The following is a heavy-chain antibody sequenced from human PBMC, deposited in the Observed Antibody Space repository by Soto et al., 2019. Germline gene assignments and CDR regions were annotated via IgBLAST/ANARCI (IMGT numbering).Heavy chain of an antibody. D-gene: IGHD1-26*01. CDR3: GRGGAWDVSDF. Sequence: EVQLVKSGGGLEQPGRSLRLACTASGFTFGDYGVSWIRQAPGKGLEWVGFIRTNVFGATTKYAASVKDRFIISRDDSKGIAYLQMNSLRTEDTAVYYCGRGGAWDVSDFWGQGTRVTVSS. CDR1: GFTFGDYG. CDR2: IRTNVFGATT. V-gene: IGHV3-49*03. J-gene: IGHJ4*02.